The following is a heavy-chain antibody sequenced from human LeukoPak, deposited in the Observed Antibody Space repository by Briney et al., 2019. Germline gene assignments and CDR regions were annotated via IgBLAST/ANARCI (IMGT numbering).Heavy chain of an antibody. CDR1: GGSISSGSYY. V-gene: IGHV4-39*01. Sequence: PSETLSLTCTVSGGSISSGSYYWGWIRQPPGKGLEWIASMYYSGTTFYSPSLKSRVTISVDTSKNQLSLKLGSVTAADAAVYYWARHPPRDGSAFDYWGQGTLVTVSS. CDR3: ARHPPRDGSAFDY. CDR2: MYYSGTT. J-gene: IGHJ4*02.